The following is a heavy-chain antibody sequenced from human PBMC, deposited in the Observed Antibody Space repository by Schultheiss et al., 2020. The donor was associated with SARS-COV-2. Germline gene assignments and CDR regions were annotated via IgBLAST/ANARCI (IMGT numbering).Heavy chain of an antibody. V-gene: IGHV3-23*01. CDR2: ISGSGGST. CDR1: GFTFDDYG. Sequence: GGSLRLSFAASGFTFDDYGMSWVRQAPGKGLEWVSAISGSGGSTYYADSVKGRFTISRDNSKNTLYLQMNSLRAEDTAVYYCARAEAFGYGDYDVWGQGTLVTVSS. J-gene: IGHJ4*02. D-gene: IGHD4-17*01. CDR3: ARAEAFGYGDYDV.